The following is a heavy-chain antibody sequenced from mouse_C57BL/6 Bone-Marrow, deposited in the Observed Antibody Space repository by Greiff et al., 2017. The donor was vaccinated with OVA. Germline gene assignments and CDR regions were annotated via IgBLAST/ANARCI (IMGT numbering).Heavy chain of an antibody. Sequence: VKQRPGQGLEWIGDIYPGSGSTNYNEKFKSKATLTVDTSSSTAYMQLSSLTSEDSAVYYCARRIWDDAMDSWGQGTSVTVSS. V-gene: IGHV1-55*01. J-gene: IGHJ4*01. CDR3: ARRIWDDAMDS. D-gene: IGHD4-1*01. CDR2: IYPGSGST.